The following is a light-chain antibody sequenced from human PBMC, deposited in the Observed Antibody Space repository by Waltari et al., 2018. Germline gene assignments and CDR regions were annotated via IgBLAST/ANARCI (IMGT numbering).Light chain of an antibody. CDR2: EAS. J-gene: IGKJ1*01. Sequence: DIQMTQSPSTLSASVGDRVTITCRASQSIGYWLAWYQQKAGKAPKLLISEASNLESGVPPRFSGSGAGTEVTLTISILQPDDFATYYCQHYNRFSQTFGQGTKVAI. V-gene: IGKV1-5*03. CDR1: QSIGYW. CDR3: QHYNRFSQT.